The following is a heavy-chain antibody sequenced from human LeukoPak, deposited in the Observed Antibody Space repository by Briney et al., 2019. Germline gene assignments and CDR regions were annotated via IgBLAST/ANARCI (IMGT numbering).Heavy chain of an antibody. CDR1: VFTFSIFW. J-gene: IGHJ6*03. V-gene: IGHV3-74*01. CDR3: ARDQRGDGYIYYYYYMYV. D-gene: IGHD5-24*01. Sequence: GGTLRLSCAASVFTFSIFWRHCVRHAPGKGLVCVSHINYEGSSTTYADAVKGRFTISRDNAKNTLYLQLHSLSSEHSAVYYWARDQRGDGYIYYYYYMYVWGKGTTVTISS. CDR2: INYEGSST.